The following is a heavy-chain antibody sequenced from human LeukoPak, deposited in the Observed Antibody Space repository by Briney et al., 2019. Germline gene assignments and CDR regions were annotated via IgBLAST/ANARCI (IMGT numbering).Heavy chain of an antibody. V-gene: IGHV3-30-3*01. CDR2: ISYDGSNK. J-gene: IGHJ4*02. CDR3: ARAGNYYDSSGYYFDY. D-gene: IGHD3-22*01. Sequence: PGGSLRLSCAASGFTFSSYAMHWVRQAPGKGLEWVAVISYDGSNKYYADPVKGRFTISRDNAKNSLYLQMNSLRAEDTAVYYCARAGNYYDSSGYYFDYWGQGTLVTVSS. CDR1: GFTFSSYA.